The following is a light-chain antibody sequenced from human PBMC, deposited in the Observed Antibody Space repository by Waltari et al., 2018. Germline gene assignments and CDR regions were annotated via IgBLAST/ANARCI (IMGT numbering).Light chain of an antibody. J-gene: IGKJ1*01. CDR2: GAS. V-gene: IGKV3-20*01. CDR1: QTINSKN. Sequence: EVVLTQSPDTLSLSPGDRAPLPCRASQTINSKNLAWYQQKPGQAPRLLFFGASNRATGIPDRFTGTGSGTDFSLTISRLEPEDFAVYYCQQYGASPPWTFGQGTKVEIK. CDR3: QQYGASPPWT.